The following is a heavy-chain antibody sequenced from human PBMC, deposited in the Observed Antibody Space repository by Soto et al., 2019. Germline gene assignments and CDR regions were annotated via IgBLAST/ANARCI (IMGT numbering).Heavy chain of an antibody. V-gene: IGHV3-23*01. CDR2: LTGSGGAT. CDR3: AKEGSVTAALDY. Sequence: WSLRLSCAASGFTFSNYAMSWVRQAPGKGLEWVSGLTGSGGATYYADSVKGRLTISRDNSNNTLYLQMNSLRAEDTAVYYCAKEGSVTAALDYWGQGILVTVSS. J-gene: IGHJ4*02. CDR1: GFTFSNYA. D-gene: IGHD6-13*01.